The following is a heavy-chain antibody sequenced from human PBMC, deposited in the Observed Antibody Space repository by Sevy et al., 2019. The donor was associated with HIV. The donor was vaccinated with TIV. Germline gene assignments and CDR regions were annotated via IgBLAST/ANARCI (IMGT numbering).Heavy chain of an antibody. CDR1: GYTFTDQY. J-gene: IGHJ4*02. CDR2: INPNSGDR. V-gene: IGHV1-2*02. Sequence: ASVKVSCKASGYTFTDQYIHWVRQAPGQGLEWMGWINPNSGDRNYAQEFQGRVTMTRDTSISTAYMELSGLKSDDTAVYYCSRDLRLRGYSYGCSDYWGQGTLVTVSS. CDR3: SRDLRLRGYSYGCSDY. D-gene: IGHD5-18*01.